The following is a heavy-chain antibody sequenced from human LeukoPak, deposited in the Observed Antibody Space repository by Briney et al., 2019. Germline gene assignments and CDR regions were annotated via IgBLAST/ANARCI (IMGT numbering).Heavy chain of an antibody. CDR2: IYYSGST. V-gene: IGHV4-39*01. J-gene: IGHJ3*02. CDR1: GGSISSTSYY. CDR3: ASGRVAAPEADAFDI. D-gene: IGHD6-19*01. Sequence: SETLSLTCTVSGGSISSTSYYWGWIRQPPGKGLEWIGSIYYSGSTYYSPSLKSRVTISVDTSKNQFSLNLSSVTAADTAVYYCASGRVAAPEADAFDIRGQGTMVTVSS.